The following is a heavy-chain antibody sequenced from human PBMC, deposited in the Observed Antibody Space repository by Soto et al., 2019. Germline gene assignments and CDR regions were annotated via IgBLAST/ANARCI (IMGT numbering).Heavy chain of an antibody. V-gene: IGHV3-64*01. CDR1: GFTLSGYA. CDR3: ARRARPDFYYMDV. CDR2: ISSNGVGT. D-gene: IGHD6-6*01. Sequence: EVQLAESGGGLAQPGGSLRLSCAASGFTLSGYAMDWVRQAPGKGLEYVSGISSNGVGTYYANSVQGGFTISRDNSKNTVYLQMGSLRPEDMAVYYCARRARPDFYYMDVWGKGPRSPSP. J-gene: IGHJ6*03.